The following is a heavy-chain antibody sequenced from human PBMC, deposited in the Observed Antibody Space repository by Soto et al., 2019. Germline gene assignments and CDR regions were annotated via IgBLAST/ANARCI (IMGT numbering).Heavy chain of an antibody. J-gene: IGHJ4*02. D-gene: IGHD1-26*01. CDR1: GFTFSSYG. V-gene: IGHV3-33*01. Sequence: QVQLVESGGGVVQPGRSLRLSCAASGFTFSSYGMHWVRQAPGKGLEWVAVIWYDGSNKYYADSVKGRFTISRDNSKVTLYLQMNSLRAEDTAVYYCARVSEGGSYYGGLDYWGQGTLVTVSS. CDR2: IWYDGSNK. CDR3: ARVSEGGSYYGGLDY.